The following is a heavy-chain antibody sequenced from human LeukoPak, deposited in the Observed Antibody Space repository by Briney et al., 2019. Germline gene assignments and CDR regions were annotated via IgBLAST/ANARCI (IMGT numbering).Heavy chain of an antibody. CDR3: ARDLYGDYAPSWFDP. CDR1: GFTFSSYA. V-gene: IGHV3-48*01. D-gene: IGHD4-17*01. CDR2: ISSSSSTI. Sequence: PGRSLRLSCAASGFTFSSYAMHWVRQAPGKGLEWVSYISSSSSTIYYADSVKGRFTISRDNAKNSLYLQMNSLRAEDTAVYYCARDLYGDYAPSWFDPWGQGTLVTVSS. J-gene: IGHJ5*02.